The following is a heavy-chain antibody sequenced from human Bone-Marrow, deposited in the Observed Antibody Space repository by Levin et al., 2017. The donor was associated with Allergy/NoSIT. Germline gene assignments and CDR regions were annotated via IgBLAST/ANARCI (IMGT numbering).Heavy chain of an antibody. CDR2: IRGSGGTI. Sequence: LSLTCAASGFTFTDYAMTWVRQAPGQGLEWVSLIRGSGGTINYADSVQGRFTASRDNSKNTLFLQMSNLTAADTALYFCARGSRASMACDLDYWGPGTLVTVSS. V-gene: IGHV3-23*01. J-gene: IGHJ4*02. CDR1: GFTFTDYA. D-gene: IGHD5-24*01. CDR3: ARGSRASMACDLDY.